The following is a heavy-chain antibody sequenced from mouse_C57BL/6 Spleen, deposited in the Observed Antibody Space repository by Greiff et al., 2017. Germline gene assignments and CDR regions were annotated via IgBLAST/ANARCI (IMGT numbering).Heavy chain of an antibody. V-gene: IGHV1-15*01. CDR3: TRWDLGRAY. J-gene: IGHJ3*01. D-gene: IGHD4-1*01. Sequence: QVQLQQSGAELVRPGASVTLSCKASGYTFTDYEMHWVKQTPVHGLEWIGAIDPETGGTAYNQKFKGKAILTADKSSSTAYMELRSLTSEDSAVDYCTRWDLGRAYWGQGTRVTVSA. CDR2: IDPETGGT. CDR1: GYTFTDYE.